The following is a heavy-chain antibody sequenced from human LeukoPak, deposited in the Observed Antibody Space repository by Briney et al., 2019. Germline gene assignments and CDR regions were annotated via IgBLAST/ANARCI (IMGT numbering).Heavy chain of an antibody. CDR1: GFSFSTYS. CDR3: ARGEHGYSYGNDY. Sequence: GGSLRLSCAASGFSFSTYSMNWVRQVPGKGLEWVSYISSTSSTIYYADSVKGRFTISRDNAKNSLYLQMNSLRAEDTAVYYCARGEHGYSYGNDYWGQGTLVTVSS. V-gene: IGHV3-48*01. D-gene: IGHD5-18*01. CDR2: ISSTSSTI. J-gene: IGHJ4*02.